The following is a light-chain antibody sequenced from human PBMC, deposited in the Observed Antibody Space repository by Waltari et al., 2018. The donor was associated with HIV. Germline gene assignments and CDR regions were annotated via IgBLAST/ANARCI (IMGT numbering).Light chain of an antibody. CDR1: SSNIGRNT. CDR3: AAWDDSLNGRV. J-gene: IGLJ3*02. V-gene: IGLV1-44*01. CDR2: AKN. Sequence: QSVLTQPPSATGTPGQRVTIPCSGSSSNIGRNTVNWYQQRPGTAPKLLIYAKNLRPSGVPDRFSGSKSDTSASLAISGLQSEDEADYYCAAWDDSLNGRVFGGGTKLTVL.